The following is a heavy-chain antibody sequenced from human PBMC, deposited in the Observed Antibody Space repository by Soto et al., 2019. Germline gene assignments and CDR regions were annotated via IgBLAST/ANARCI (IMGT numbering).Heavy chain of an antibody. CDR1: GYTFTSYY. J-gene: IGHJ6*02. Sequence: QVQLVQSGAEVKKPGASVKVSCKASGYTFTSYYMHWVRQAPGQGLEWMGIINPSGGSTSYAQKFQGRVTMTRDTSTSTVYMELSSLRSEDTAVYYCARVRTLYYGGNGYYYGMDVWGQGTTVTVSS. CDR2: INPSGGST. V-gene: IGHV1-46*01. D-gene: IGHD4-17*01. CDR3: ARVRTLYYGGNGYYYGMDV.